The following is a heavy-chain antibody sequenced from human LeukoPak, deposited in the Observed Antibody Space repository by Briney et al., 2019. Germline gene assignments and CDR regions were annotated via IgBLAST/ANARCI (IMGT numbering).Heavy chain of an antibody. V-gene: IGHV3-30*02. Sequence: GGSLTLSCAAPGITFTSYGIHSVRHGPGKGLECGAFIRYDGSNKYYADSVKGRFTISRDNSKNALYLQMNSLRAEDTAVYYCAKDRYSGSHLGYAFDIWGQGTMVTVSS. D-gene: IGHD1-26*01. CDR2: IRYDGSNK. CDR3: AKDRYSGSHLGYAFDI. CDR1: GITFTSYG. J-gene: IGHJ3*02.